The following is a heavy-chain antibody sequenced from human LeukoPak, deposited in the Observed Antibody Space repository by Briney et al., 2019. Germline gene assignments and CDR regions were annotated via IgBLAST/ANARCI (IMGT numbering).Heavy chain of an antibody. CDR1: GGSISSSSYY. Sequence: SETLSLTYTVSGGSISSSSYYWGWIRQPPGKGLEWIGSIYYSGSTYYNPSLKSRVTMSIDTSKKQFSLKLRTATAADTAVYYCARIEDVTRGYNHAYYFDYWGQGTLVTVSS. J-gene: IGHJ4*02. CDR2: IYYSGST. V-gene: IGHV4-39*07. D-gene: IGHD5-18*01. CDR3: ARIEDVTRGYNHAYYFDY.